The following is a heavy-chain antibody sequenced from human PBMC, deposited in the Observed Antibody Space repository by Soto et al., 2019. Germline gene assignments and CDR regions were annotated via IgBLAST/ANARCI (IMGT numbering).Heavy chain of an antibody. J-gene: IGHJ6*02. CDR1: GYTFTSYG. Sequence: ASVKVSCKASGYTFTSYGISWVRQAPGQGVEWMGWISAYNGNTNYAQKLQGRVTMTTDTSTSTAYMELRSLRSDDTAVYDCARPNDFWSDSNYYYYGMDVSGQGTTVTAP. D-gene: IGHD3-3*01. V-gene: IGHV1-18*04. CDR3: ARPNDFWSDSNYYYYGMDV. CDR2: ISAYNGNT.